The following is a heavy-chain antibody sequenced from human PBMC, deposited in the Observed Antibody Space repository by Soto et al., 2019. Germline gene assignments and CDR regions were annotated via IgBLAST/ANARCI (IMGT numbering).Heavy chain of an antibody. D-gene: IGHD1-26*01. V-gene: IGHV4-39*01. CDR3: ATHTSGSRNGPHT. J-gene: IGHJ5*02. CDR2: VYYTGTT. CDR1: GGSIKNTGAN. Sequence: QLQLQESGPGLVKPSETLSLTCTVSGGSIKNTGANWGWVRQPPGKGLEWIGSVYYTGTTYYNPSLQSRVTISIDTSKNQYSLSVNSVAAADMAVYYCATHTSGSRNGPHTWGQGTQVTVSS.